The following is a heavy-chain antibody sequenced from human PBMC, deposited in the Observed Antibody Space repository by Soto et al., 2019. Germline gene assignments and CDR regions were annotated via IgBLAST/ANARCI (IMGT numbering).Heavy chain of an antibody. D-gene: IGHD3-10*01. CDR2: IKRKIDGETT. CDR3: VTDRGGGMDV. J-gene: IGHJ6*01. CDR1: GFTFSDAW. Sequence: EVQLVESGGGMVMPGGSLRLSCAASGFTFSDAWMTWIRQAPGKGLQCVGRIKRKIDGETTDYAALVPGRFTISRDDSNNTLYLQMNSLKVEDTAMYYCVTDRGGGMDVWGQGTTVTVSS. V-gene: IGHV3-15*01.